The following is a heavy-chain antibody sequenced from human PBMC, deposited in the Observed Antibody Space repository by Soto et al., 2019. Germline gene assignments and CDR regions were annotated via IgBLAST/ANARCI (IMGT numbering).Heavy chain of an antibody. Sequence: QVQLVQSGAEVKKPGASVKVSCKAFGYTFISYDIAWVRQATGQGLEWMGWMNANSGITGYAPNFQGRVTMTRDTSISTAYMELSSLRSDDTAVYYCASTFGGVIVNLDSWGQGTLVTVSS. CDR1: GYTFISYD. V-gene: IGHV1-8*01. D-gene: IGHD3-16*02. CDR2: MNANSGIT. J-gene: IGHJ4*02. CDR3: ASTFGGVIVNLDS.